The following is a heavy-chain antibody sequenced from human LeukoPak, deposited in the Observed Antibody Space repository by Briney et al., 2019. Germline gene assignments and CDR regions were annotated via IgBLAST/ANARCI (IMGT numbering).Heavy chain of an antibody. CDR1: GFTFSSYG. CDR3: AKGQSYYYDSSGYAPFDY. Sequence: GSLRLSCAASGFTFSSYGMHWVRQAPGKGLEWAAFIRYDGSNKYYADSVKGRFTISRDNSKNTLYLQMNSLRAEDTAVYYCAKGQSYYYDSSGYAPFDYWGRGTLVTVSS. V-gene: IGHV3-30*02. D-gene: IGHD3-22*01. J-gene: IGHJ4*02. CDR2: IRYDGSNK.